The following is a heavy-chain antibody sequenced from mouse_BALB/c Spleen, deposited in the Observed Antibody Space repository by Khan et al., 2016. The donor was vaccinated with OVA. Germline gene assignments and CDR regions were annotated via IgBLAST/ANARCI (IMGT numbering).Heavy chain of an antibody. CDR3: ARRGLRWDFDY. J-gene: IGHJ2*01. D-gene: IGHD1-1*01. V-gene: IGHV1-7*01. Sequence: QVQLKQSGAELAKPGASVKMSRKASGYTFINYWILWVKQRPGQGLEWIGYINPSTGYTEYNQNFKDKATLTADKSSSTAYMQLSSLTSEDSAVYYCARRGLRWDFDYWGQGTTLTGSS. CDR1: GYTFINYW. CDR2: INPSTGYT.